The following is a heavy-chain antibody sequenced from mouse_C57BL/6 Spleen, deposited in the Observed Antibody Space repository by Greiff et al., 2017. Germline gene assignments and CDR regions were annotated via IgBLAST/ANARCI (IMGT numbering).Heavy chain of an antibody. CDR1: GYTFTDYY. V-gene: IGHV1-26*01. Sequence: EVQLQQSGPELVKPGASVKISCKASGYTFTDYYMNWVKQSHGKSLEWIGDINPNNGGTSYNQKFKGKATLTVDKSSSTAYMERRSLTSEDSAVYYCARNYYGSSYGYYAMDYWGQGTSVTVSS. J-gene: IGHJ4*01. D-gene: IGHD1-1*01. CDR2: INPNNGGT. CDR3: ARNYYGSSYGYYAMDY.